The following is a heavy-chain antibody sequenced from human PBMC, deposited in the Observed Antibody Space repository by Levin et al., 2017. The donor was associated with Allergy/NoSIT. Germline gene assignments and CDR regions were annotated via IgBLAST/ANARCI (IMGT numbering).Heavy chain of an antibody. CDR3: ARDAAVVGTYWYFDL. J-gene: IGHJ2*01. Sequence: PSGGSLRLSCETSGFTFSSYNMNWVRQAPGKGQEWVSYISSDSNTIYYADSVRGRFTISRDNGKNSLYLQMNSLRDEDTAVYYCARDAAVVGTYWYFDLWGRGTVVTVSS. CDR1: GFTFSSYN. CDR2: ISSDSNTI. V-gene: IGHV3-48*02. D-gene: IGHD4-23*01.